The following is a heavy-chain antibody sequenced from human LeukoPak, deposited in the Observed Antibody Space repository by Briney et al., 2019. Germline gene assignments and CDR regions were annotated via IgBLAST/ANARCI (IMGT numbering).Heavy chain of an antibody. CDR1: GYIFTDYY. J-gene: IGHJ3*02. V-gene: IGHV1-2*02. CDR3: ARGLYYGGNQRAHDAFDI. D-gene: IGHD4-23*01. CDR2: FNPASGGT. Sequence: ASVKVSCKASGYIFTDYYMHWVRQAPGQGLEWMGWFNPASGGTKYAQTFQGRVTMTRDTSINTAYMELSSLGLDDTAVYYCARGLYYGGNQRAHDAFDIWGQGTLVTVSS.